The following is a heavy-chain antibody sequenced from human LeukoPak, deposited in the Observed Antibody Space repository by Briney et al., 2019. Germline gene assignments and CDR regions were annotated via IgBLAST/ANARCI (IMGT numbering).Heavy chain of an antibody. J-gene: IGHJ5*02. D-gene: IGHD6-13*01. CDR3: AKSVPRYSSNLRDWFDP. Sequence: PGGSLRPSCAPSGLTFDVLAMHWVGQAPGRGLRWVSGISGNSGSIGYADSVKGRLTISRDNAKNSLYLQMNSLRAEDTALYYCAKSVPRYSSNLRDWFDPWGQGTLVTVSS. CDR2: ISGNSGSI. CDR1: GLTFDVLA. V-gene: IGHV3-9*01.